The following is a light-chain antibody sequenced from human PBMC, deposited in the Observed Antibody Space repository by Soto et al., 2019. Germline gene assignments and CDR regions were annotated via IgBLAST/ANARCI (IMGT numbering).Light chain of an antibody. CDR1: QAITNY. CDR3: HPYHAYPLT. Sequence: DIQMAQSPSSLSASVGDTVTITCRASQAITNYYLAWFQHKPGKAPKALIYAASSLQRGVPSTFIGSGSGTDFTLTISSLQTDDYTTYYCHPYHAYPLTFGGGTKVEIK. V-gene: IGKV1-16*01. J-gene: IGKJ4*01. CDR2: AAS.